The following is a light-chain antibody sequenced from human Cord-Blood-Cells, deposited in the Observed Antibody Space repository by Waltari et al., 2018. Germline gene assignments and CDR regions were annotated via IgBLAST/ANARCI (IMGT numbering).Light chain of an antibody. CDR3: SSYVGSNNYV. V-gene: IGLV2-8*01. CDR1: SSDVGGYNY. J-gene: IGLJ1*01. CDR2: EVS. Sequence: QSALTQPPSASGSPGQSVTISCTGTSSDVGGYNYVSWYQQHPGKAPKLMIYEVSKRPSGVPDRFSGSKSGNTASLTVSGLQAEDEADYYCSSYVGSNNYVFGTGT.